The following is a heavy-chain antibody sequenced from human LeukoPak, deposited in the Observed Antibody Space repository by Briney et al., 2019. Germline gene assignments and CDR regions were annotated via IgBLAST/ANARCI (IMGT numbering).Heavy chain of an antibody. CDR2: ISGSGGST. J-gene: IGHJ4*02. Sequence: ISGSGGSTYYADSVKGRFTISRDNSKNTLYLQMNSLRAEDTAVYYCAKGGYSYGPGDPHFDYWGQGTLVTVSS. D-gene: IGHD5-18*01. V-gene: IGHV3-23*01. CDR3: AKGGYSYGPGDPHFDY.